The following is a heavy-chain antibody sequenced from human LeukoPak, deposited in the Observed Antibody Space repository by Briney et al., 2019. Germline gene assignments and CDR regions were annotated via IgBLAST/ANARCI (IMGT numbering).Heavy chain of an antibody. Sequence: SETLSLTCTVSGGSISSYYWSWIRQPPGKGLEWIGFIYYSGSTNYNPSLESRVTISVDTSKNQFSLMLSSVTAADTAVYYCASGRGLYSFYAFNIWGQGTMVTVSS. D-gene: IGHD5-18*01. J-gene: IGHJ3*02. V-gene: IGHV4-59*01. CDR2: IYYSGST. CDR1: GGSISSYY. CDR3: ASGRGLYSFYAFNI.